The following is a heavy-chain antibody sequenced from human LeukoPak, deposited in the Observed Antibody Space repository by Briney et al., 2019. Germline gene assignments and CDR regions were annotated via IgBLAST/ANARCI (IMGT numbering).Heavy chain of an antibody. D-gene: IGHD5-18*01. V-gene: IGHV4-61*08. J-gene: IGHJ4*02. CDR3: ARAGYSYGTGYYFDY. Sequence: SETLSLTCTVSGGSISSGDYYWSWIRLPPGKGLEWIGYIYYTGATYYNPSLKSRVTISLDTSKNQFSLKLSSVTAADAAVYYCARAGYSYGTGYYFDYWGQGALVTVSS. CDR2: IYYTGAT. CDR1: GGSISSGDYY.